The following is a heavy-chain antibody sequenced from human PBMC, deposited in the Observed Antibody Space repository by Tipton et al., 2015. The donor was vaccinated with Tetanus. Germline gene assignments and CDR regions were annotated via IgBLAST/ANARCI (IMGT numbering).Heavy chain of an antibody. D-gene: IGHD6-19*01. J-gene: IGHJ4*02. Sequence: TLSLTCSVSGGSISRPDLYWAWIRQPPGKGLEWIGSVYQSGRPSFNPSLKSRVTISVDTSKNQFSLKLTSVTAADTAVYYCARPVKQWLVPVDSWGQGTLVTVSS. CDR2: VYQSGRP. CDR3: ARPVKQWLVPVDS. V-gene: IGHV4-39*07. CDR1: GGSISRPDLY.